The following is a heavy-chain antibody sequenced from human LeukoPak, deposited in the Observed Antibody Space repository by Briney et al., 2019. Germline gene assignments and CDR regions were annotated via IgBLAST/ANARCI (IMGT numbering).Heavy chain of an antibody. CDR1: GFTFSSYS. V-gene: IGHV3-21*01. Sequence: GGSLRLSCAASGFTFSSYSMNWVRPAPGKGLEWVSSISSSSSYIYYADSVKGRFTISRDNAKNSLYLQMNSLRAEDTAVYYCARDHYYDLSYFDYWGQGTLVTVSS. J-gene: IGHJ4*02. CDR2: ISSSSSYI. CDR3: ARDHYYDLSYFDY. D-gene: IGHD3-22*01.